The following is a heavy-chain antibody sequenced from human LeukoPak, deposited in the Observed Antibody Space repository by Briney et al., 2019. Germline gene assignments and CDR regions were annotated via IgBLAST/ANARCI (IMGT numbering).Heavy chain of an antibody. V-gene: IGHV4-39*01. CDR1: GGSISSSSYY. Sequence: SETLSHTCTVSGGSISSSSYYWGWIRQPPGKGLEWIGSIYYSGSTYYNPSLKSRVTISVDTSKNQFSLKLSSVTAADTAVYYCARPSGGVYSSGWYYFDYWGQGTLVTVSS. CDR2: IYYSGST. D-gene: IGHD6-19*01. J-gene: IGHJ4*02. CDR3: ARPSGGVYSSGWYYFDY.